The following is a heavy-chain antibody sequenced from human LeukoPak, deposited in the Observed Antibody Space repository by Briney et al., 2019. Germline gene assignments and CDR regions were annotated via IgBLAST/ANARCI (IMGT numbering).Heavy chain of an antibody. CDR3: ARGSDTAAGLY. V-gene: IGHV4-34*01. CDR2: INHSGST. J-gene: IGHJ4*02. D-gene: IGHD6-13*01. Sequence: PSETLSLTCDAYGGXFSGYYWSWIRQPPGKGQEWLGQINHSGSTNYNPSLKSRVCISVDSSKNKFSLKVSSVTAADTAVYYCARGSDTAAGLYWGQGTLVTVSS. CDR1: GGXFSGYY.